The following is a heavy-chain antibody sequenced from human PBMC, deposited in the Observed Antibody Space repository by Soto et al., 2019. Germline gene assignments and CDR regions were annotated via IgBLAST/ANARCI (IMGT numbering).Heavy chain of an antibody. Sequence: EVQLLDSGGGWVQPGGSLRLSCVASGFVFSDYAMSWVRQAPGKGLEWVSTISAGGSDTYYADSVKGRFTVSRANSKNTLYVQMTSLRAEDTATYYCASVHIWCGASSCYTEGFDSWGQGTLVTVSS. CDR1: GFVFSDYA. J-gene: IGHJ4*02. V-gene: IGHV3-23*01. CDR2: ISAGGSDT. CDR3: ASVHIWCGASSCYTEGFDS. D-gene: IGHD3-3*01.